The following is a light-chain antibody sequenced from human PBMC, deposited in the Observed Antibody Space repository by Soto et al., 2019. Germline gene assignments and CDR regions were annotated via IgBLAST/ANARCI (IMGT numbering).Light chain of an antibody. CDR1: QGISCY. CDR2: AAS. J-gene: IGKJ4*01. CDR3: QQYYSYPPG. Sequence: AIRMTQSPSSFSAATGDRVTMTCRARQGISCYLAWYQQKPGKAPKLLIYAASTLQSGLPSRFSGSRSGTDFTLTISCLKSEDFATYSCQQYYSYPPGFGGGTKVEIK. V-gene: IGKV1-8*01.